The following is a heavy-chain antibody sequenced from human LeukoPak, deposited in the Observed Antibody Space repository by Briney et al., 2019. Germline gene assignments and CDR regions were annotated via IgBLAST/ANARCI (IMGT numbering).Heavy chain of an antibody. Sequence: PGRSLRLSCTASGFTFGDYAMSWVRQAPGKGLEWVGFIRSKAYGGTTEYAASVKGRFTISRDDSKSIAYLQMNSLKTEDTAVYYCTGDLTNYYDSSGYPYYWGQGTLVTVSS. V-gene: IGHV3-49*04. D-gene: IGHD3-22*01. CDR1: GFTFGDYA. CDR2: IRSKAYGGTT. J-gene: IGHJ4*02. CDR3: TGDLTNYYDSSGYPYY.